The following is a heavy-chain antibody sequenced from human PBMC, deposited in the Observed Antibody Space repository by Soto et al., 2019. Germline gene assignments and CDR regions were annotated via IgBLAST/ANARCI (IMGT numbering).Heavy chain of an antibody. D-gene: IGHD2-2*01. V-gene: IGHV3-11*01. Sequence: GGSLRLSCTASGFSFDDYYMNWIRQAPGKGLEWISYISTTGSTIYYADSLKGRFTISRDNAKKSLYLQMSSLSAEDTAIYFCARGSIYCSPTTCPDGMDVWGQGTTVTVSS. CDR2: ISTTGSTI. CDR1: GFSFDDYY. J-gene: IGHJ6*02. CDR3: ARGSIYCSPTTCPDGMDV.